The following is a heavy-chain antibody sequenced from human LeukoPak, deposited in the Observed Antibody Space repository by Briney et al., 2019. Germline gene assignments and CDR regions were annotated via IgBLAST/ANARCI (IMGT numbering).Heavy chain of an antibody. CDR1: GYTFTCYY. V-gene: IGHV1-46*01. CDR3: AREHMITFGGVIVIPPFDY. Sequence: ASVKVSCKASGYTFTCYYMHWVRQAPGQGLEWMGIINPSGGSTSYAQKFQGRVTMTRDTSISTAYMELSRLRSDDTAVYYCAREHMITFGGVIVIPPFDYWGQGTLVTVSS. J-gene: IGHJ4*02. D-gene: IGHD3-16*02. CDR2: INPSGGST.